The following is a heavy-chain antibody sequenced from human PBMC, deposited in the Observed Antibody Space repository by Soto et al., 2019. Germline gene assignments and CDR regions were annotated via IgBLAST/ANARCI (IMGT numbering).Heavy chain of an antibody. J-gene: IGHJ6*02. CDR3: ARVWVTWTKINYYGMDV. CDR1: GFNFSSYA. Sequence: GGSLRLSCAPSGFNFSSYAMHWVRRAPGKGLEWVAVISYDGSNKYYADSVKGRFTISRDNSKNTLYLQMNSLRAEDTAVYYCARVWVTWTKINYYGMDVWGQGTTVTVSS. D-gene: IGHD2-21*02. V-gene: IGHV3-30-3*01. CDR2: ISYDGSNK.